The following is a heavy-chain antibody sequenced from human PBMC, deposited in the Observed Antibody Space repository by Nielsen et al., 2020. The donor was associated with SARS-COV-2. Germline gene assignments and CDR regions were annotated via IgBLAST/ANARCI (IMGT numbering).Heavy chain of an antibody. D-gene: IGHD5-18*01. CDR2: ISGSGGST. J-gene: IGHJ4*02. V-gene: IGHV3-23*01. CDR1: GFTFSSYA. CDR3: AKEYSYGLIDY. Sequence: GESLKISCAASGFTFSSYAMSWVRQAPGKGLEWVSAISGSGGSTYYADSVKGRFTISRDNSKNTLYLQMNSLRAEDTAVYYCAKEYSYGLIDYWGQGTLVTVSS.